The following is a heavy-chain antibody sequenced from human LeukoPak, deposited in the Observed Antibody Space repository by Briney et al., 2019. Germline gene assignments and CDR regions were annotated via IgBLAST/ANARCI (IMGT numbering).Heavy chain of an antibody. CDR1: GYSISSGFY. CDR2: IYHSGST. CDR3: ARAVGTSRNFFDY. Sequence: SETLSLTCTVSGYSISSGFYWGWIRQPPGKGLECIGSIYHSGSTYYNPSLKSRVTISVDTSKKQFSLTLSSVTAADTAMYYCARAVGTSRNFFDYWGQGTLVTVSS. J-gene: IGHJ4*02. V-gene: IGHV4-38-2*02. D-gene: IGHD4-23*01.